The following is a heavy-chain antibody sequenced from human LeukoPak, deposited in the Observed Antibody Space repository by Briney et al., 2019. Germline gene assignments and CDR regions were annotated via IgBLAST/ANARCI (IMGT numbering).Heavy chain of an antibody. CDR2: INWNSDSI. J-gene: IGHJ6*03. CDR1: GFTFSHFW. V-gene: IGHV3-9*01. CDR3: AKDYYGSGSYYTPYMDV. Sequence: GGSLRLSCIASGFTFSHFWMSWVRQAPGKGLEWVSGINWNSDSIGYADSVKGRFTVSRDNAKNSLYLQMNSLRTEDTAFYYCAKDYYGSGSYYTPYMDVWGKGTTVTISS. D-gene: IGHD3-10*01.